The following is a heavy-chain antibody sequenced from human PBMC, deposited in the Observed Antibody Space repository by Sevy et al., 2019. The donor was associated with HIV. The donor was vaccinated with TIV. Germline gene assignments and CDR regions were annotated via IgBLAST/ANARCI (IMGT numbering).Heavy chain of an antibody. CDR1: GFTFSSYE. Sequence: GGSLRLSCVASGFTFSSYEMNWVRQAPGKGLEWVSYISNSGSDIHYSDSLRGRFTISRDNAKNSLFLQMNSLRPEDTAVYYCARDLPPSATTVAHFDYWGQGTLVTVSS. J-gene: IGHJ4*02. V-gene: IGHV3-48*03. CDR2: ISNSGSDI. CDR3: ARDLPPSATTVAHFDY. D-gene: IGHD4-17*01.